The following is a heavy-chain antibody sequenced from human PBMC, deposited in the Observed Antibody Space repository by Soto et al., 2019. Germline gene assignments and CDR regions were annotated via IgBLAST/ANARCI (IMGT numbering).Heavy chain of an antibody. CDR3: AGGRGSLNPGFDI. D-gene: IGHD3-10*01. Sequence: PGGSLRLSCAASGFTFSSYSLHWVRQAPGKGLEWVAVISSDGSTTYYADSVKGRFTVSRDNSRNTLYLQMNSLRTDDTAVYYGAGGRGSLNPGFDIWGQGTLVTVSS. CDR1: GFTFSSYS. CDR2: ISSDGSTT. V-gene: IGHV3-30*04. J-gene: IGHJ4*02.